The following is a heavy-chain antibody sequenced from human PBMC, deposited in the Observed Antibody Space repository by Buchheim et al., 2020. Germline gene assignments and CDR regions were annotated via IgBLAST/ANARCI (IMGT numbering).Heavy chain of an antibody. CDR1: GGSVSPNY. D-gene: IGHD5-12*01. V-gene: IGHV4-59*02. Sequence: QVQLQESGPGLLKPSETLSLTCTVSGGSVSPNYWGWIRQPPGKGLEWIGDTHYSGRTNYNPSLNSRVTISVDTSKNHFSLKLSSVTAADTAVYYCARRIGSGYSRTGYYFDYWGQGTL. J-gene: IGHJ4*02. CDR3: ARRIGSGYSRTGYYFDY. CDR2: THYSGRT.